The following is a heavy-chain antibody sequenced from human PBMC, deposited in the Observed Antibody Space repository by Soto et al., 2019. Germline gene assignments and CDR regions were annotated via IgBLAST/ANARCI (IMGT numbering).Heavy chain of an antibody. Sequence: AGPTLVNPTQTLTLTCTFSVFLLSTSGMCVSWIRQPPGRALEWLALIDGDPDKYYSTALNTRLTITKDTSKNQAVLTMTNMDPVDTATYYCARMKRRITIFGVVPYYYYGLDVWGQGTTATVSS. CDR2: IDGDPDK. V-gene: IGHV2-70*01. CDR3: ARMKRRITIFGVVPYYYYGLDV. CDR1: VFLLSTSGMC. J-gene: IGHJ6*01. D-gene: IGHD3-3*01.